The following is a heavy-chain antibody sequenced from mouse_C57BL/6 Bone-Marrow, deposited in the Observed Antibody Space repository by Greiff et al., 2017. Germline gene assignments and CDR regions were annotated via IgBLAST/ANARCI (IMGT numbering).Heavy chain of an antibody. CDR3: ARSEAAQAHWYYFDY. CDR1: GYTFTDYN. Sequence: EVQLQQSGPELVKPGASVKIPCKASGYTFTDYNMDWVKQSHGKSLEWIGDINPNNGGTIYNQKFKGKATLTVDKSSSTAYMELSSLTSEDTAVYYCARSEAAQAHWYYFDYWGQGTTLTVSA. CDR2: INPNNGGT. D-gene: IGHD3-2*02. J-gene: IGHJ2*01. V-gene: IGHV1-18*01.